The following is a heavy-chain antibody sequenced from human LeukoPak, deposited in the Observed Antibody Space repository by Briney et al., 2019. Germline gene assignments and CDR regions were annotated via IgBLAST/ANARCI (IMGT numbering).Heavy chain of an antibody. CDR1: GFTFSSYG. Sequence: GGSLRLSCAASGFTFSSYGMHWVRQAPGKGLEWVAVIWYDGSNKYYADSMKGRFTISRDNSKNTLYLQMNSLRAEDTAVYSCAKQTGSWYFDYWGQGTRVTVSS. J-gene: IGHJ4*02. CDR3: AKQTGSWYFDY. V-gene: IGHV3-33*06. CDR2: IWYDGSNK. D-gene: IGHD1-1*01.